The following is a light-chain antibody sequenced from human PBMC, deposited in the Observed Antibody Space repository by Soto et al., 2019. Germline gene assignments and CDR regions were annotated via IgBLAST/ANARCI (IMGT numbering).Light chain of an antibody. V-gene: IGKV3D-15*01. CDR2: GAS. CDR3: QQYDTWPLT. J-gene: IGKJ4*01. Sequence: EILMTQSPGTLSVSTGEGATLSCRASQSVDNNLAWYQQKPSQAPRLLIYGASTRPTGIPDRFSGSGSGTEFTLPISSLQSEDFPVYYCQQYDTWPLTFGGGTKVEIK. CDR1: QSVDNN.